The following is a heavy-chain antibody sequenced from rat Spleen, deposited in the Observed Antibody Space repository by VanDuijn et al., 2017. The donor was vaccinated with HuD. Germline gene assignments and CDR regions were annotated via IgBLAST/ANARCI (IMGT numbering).Heavy chain of an antibody. CDR3: ATHGTMAARSGYYFDY. CDR2: ISTGGDDT. D-gene: IGHD1-2*01. J-gene: IGHJ2*01. CDR1: GFTFSHYG. V-gene: IGHV5S13*01. Sequence: EVQVVESDGGLVQPGRSLKVSCTASGFTFSHYGMAWVRQTPTMGLEWVVSISTGGDDTYNRDSVKGRFTISRDNAKSTLYLQMDSLRSEDTATYYCATHGTMAARSGYYFDYWGQGVMVTVSS.